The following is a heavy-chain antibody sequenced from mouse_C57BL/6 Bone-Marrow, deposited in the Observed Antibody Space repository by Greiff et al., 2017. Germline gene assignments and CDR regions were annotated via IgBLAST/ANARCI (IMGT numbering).Heavy chain of an antibody. J-gene: IGHJ2*01. V-gene: IGHV5-17*01. D-gene: IGHD1-1*01. CDR2: ISSGSSTI. Sequence: EVMLVASGGGLVKPGGSLKLSCAASGFTFSDYGMHWVRQAPEKGLEWVANISSGSSTIYYADTVKGRFTISRDNAKNTLFLQMTSLRSEDTAMYYCARSHYYGSRDFDYWGQGTTLTVSS. CDR3: ARSHYYGSRDFDY. CDR1: GFTFSDYG.